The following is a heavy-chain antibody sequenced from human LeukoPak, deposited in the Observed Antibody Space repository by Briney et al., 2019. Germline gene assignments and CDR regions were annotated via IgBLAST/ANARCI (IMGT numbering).Heavy chain of an antibody. V-gene: IGHV3-43*02. Sequence: GGSLRLFCAASGFNFDDYAMDWVRQAPGRGLEWVSLISGDGGITYYADFVKGRFTISRDNSKNSLYLQMNSLRTEDTALYYCAKPQQYGRGDFDYSGDGNLVTVSS. CDR3: AKPQQYGRGDFDY. CDR2: ISGDGGIT. D-gene: IGHD3-10*01. J-gene: IGHJ4*03. CDR1: GFNFDDYA.